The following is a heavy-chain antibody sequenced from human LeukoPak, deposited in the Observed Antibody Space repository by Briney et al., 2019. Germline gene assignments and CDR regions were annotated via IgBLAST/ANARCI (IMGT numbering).Heavy chain of an antibody. Sequence: PSETLSLTCTVSGGSISSGSFRWAWIRQPPGTGLEWIGNIFYAGSTYYSPSLKSRVIISVDTSKNQFSLKLSSVTAADTAVYYCARHSYYSDSSNYYYFFDYWGQGTLVSVSS. CDR3: ARHSYYSDSSNYYYFFDY. CDR1: GGSISSGSFR. J-gene: IGHJ4*02. V-gene: IGHV4-39*01. CDR2: IFYAGST. D-gene: IGHD3-22*01.